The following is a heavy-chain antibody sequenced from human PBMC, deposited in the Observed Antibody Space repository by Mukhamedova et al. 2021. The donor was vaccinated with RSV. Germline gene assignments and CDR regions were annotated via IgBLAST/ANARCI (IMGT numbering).Heavy chain of an antibody. V-gene: IGHV1-18*01. D-gene: IGHD1-7*01. CDR2: ISAYNGNT. Sequence: VRQAPGQGLEWMGWISAYNGNTDYARGLQGRVIMTTDTSTSTAYMELRSLRSDDTAVYYCARAANYPHYGMDVWGQGTTVTLSS. J-gene: IGHJ6*02. CDR3: ARAANYPHYGMDV.